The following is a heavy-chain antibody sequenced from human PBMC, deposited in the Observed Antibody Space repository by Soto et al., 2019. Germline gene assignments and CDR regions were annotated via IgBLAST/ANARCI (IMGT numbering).Heavy chain of an antibody. J-gene: IGHJ4*02. Sequence: EVQLVQSGAEVKKPGESLKISCKGSGYSFSTHWIGWVRQMPGKGLEWMGIIYPGDSNIKYSPSFQGQVTISADKSINTAYLQWDSLRASDTAMYYCATPGITVTGGADWGQGTLVTVSS. D-gene: IGHD6-19*01. CDR1: GYSFSTHW. V-gene: IGHV5-51*01. CDR3: ATPGITVTGGAD. CDR2: IYPGDSNI.